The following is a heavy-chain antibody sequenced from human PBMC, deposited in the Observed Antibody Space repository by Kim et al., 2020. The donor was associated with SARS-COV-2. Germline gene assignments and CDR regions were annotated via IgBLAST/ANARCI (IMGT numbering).Heavy chain of an antibody. CDR2: IFHTGST. J-gene: IGHJ5*02. CDR3: ASRTGRHLWFDP. CDR1: GDSISSTNW. Sequence: SETLSLTCAVSGDSISSTNWWSWVRQSPGKGLEWIGQIFHTGSTNYQPSLKSRVTMSVDKSKNQFSLNLNSVTAADTAIYYCASRTGRHLWFDPWGQGTLVTVSS. V-gene: IGHV4-4*02. D-gene: IGHD2-8*02.